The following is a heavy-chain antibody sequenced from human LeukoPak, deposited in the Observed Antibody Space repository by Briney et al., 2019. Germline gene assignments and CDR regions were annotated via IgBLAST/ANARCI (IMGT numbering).Heavy chain of an antibody. CDR1: GYTFTSYG. V-gene: IGHV1-18*01. J-gene: IGHJ6*03. D-gene: IGHD6-13*01. Sequence: ASVKVSCKASGYTFTSYGISWVRQAPGQGLEWMGWISAYNGNTNYAQKLQGRVTMTTDTSTSTAYMELRSLRSDDTAVYYCARDERSSWTNYYYYYYMDVWGKGTTVTISS. CDR2: ISAYNGNT. CDR3: ARDERSSWTNYYYYYYMDV.